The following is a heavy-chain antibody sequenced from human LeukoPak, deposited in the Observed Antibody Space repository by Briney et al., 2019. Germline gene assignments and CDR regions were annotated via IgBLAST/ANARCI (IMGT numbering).Heavy chain of an antibody. CDR1: GGSISSGSYY. D-gene: IGHD2-2*01. CDR2: IYTSGST. CDR3: ARGYCSSTSCYWRY. Sequence: SETLSLTCTVSGGSISSGSYYWSWIRQPAGKGLEWIGRIYTSGSTNYNPSLKGRVTISVDTSKNQFSLKLSSVTAADTAVYYCARGYCSSTSCYWRYWGQGTLVTVSS. V-gene: IGHV4-61*02. J-gene: IGHJ4*02.